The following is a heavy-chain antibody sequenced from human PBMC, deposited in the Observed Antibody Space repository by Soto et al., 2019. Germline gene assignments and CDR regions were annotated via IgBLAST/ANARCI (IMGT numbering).Heavy chain of an antibody. V-gene: IGHV3-23*01. CDR1: GFTFSSYA. CDR3: AKDANCSGGSCYSDDSSGWLLSFDY. J-gene: IGHJ4*02. CDR2: ISGSGGST. Sequence: GGSLRLSCAASGFTFSSYAMSWVRQAPGKGLEWVSAISGSGGSTYYADSVKGRFTISRDNSKNTLYLQMNSLRAEDTAVYYCAKDANCSGGSCYSDDSSGWLLSFDYWGQGTLVTVSS. D-gene: IGHD2-15*01.